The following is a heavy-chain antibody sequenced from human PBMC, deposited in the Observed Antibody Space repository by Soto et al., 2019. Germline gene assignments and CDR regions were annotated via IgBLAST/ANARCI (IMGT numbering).Heavy chain of an antibody. CDR2: INHSGST. CDR1: GGSFSGYY. Sequence: QVQLQQWGAGLLKPSETLSLTCAVYGGSFSGYYWSWIRQPPGKGLEWIGEINHSGSTNYNPSLKSQVTISVDTSMNQFSLKLGSVTAADTAVYYCARWRYFAWLLSRRAYFDYWGQGTLVTVSS. D-gene: IGHD3-9*01. J-gene: IGHJ4*02. CDR3: ARWRYFAWLLSRRAYFDY. V-gene: IGHV4-34*01.